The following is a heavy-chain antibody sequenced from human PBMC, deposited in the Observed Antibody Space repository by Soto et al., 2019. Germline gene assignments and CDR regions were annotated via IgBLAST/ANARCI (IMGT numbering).Heavy chain of an antibody. CDR3: ARVAGYYYDSSGYNWFDP. D-gene: IGHD3-22*01. CDR2: IYHSGST. Sequence: SETLSLTCAVSGGSISSGGYSWSWIRQPPGKGLEWIGYIYHSGSTYYNPSLKSRVTISVDTSKNQFSLKLSSVTAADTAVYYCARVAGYYYDSSGYNWFDPWGQGTLVTVSS. CDR1: GGSISSGGYS. J-gene: IGHJ5*02. V-gene: IGHV4-30-2*01.